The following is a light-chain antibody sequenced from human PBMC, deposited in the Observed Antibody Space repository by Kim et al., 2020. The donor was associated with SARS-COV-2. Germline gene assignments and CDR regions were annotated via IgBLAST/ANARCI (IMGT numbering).Light chain of an antibody. CDR1: QSVSTY. CDR3: QQRSNWPEGLT. Sequence: SPRERATLSCRTSQSVSTYLAWYQHKPGQSPRLLIHDASSRATGIPARFSGSGSGTDFTLTIDSLQPEDCAVYYCQQRSNWPEGLTFGGGTKLEI. V-gene: IGKV3-11*01. J-gene: IGKJ4*01. CDR2: DAS.